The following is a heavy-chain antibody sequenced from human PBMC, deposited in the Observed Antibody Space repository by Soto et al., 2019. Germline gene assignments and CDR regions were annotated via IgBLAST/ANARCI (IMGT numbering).Heavy chain of an antibody. D-gene: IGHD3-22*01. CDR3: ARDGTLYDSSAYYYLY. J-gene: IGHJ4*02. CDR2: ITPMFGTP. CDR1: GGTFSRYT. V-gene: IGHV1-69*13. Sequence: SVKVSCKGSGGTFSRYTITWVRQAPGQGLEWMGGITPMFGTPNYAQKFQGRVTITADESTSTAYMELSSLRSEDTAMYYCARDGTLYDSSAYYYLYWGQGTLVNAS.